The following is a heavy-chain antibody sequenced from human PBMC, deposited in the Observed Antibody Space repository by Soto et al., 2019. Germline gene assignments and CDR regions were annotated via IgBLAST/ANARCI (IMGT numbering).Heavy chain of an antibody. Sequence: ASVKVSCKAPGYTFTSYYMHWVRQAPGQGLEWMGIINPSGGSTSYAQKFQGRVTITRDTSTSTVYMKLSSLSSEDTAVYYCARGSYGSSSWDQVDYWGQGTLVTVSS. V-gene: IGHV1-46*01. CDR2: INPSGGST. CDR3: ARGSYGSSSWDQVDY. J-gene: IGHJ4*02. D-gene: IGHD6-13*01. CDR1: GYTFTSYY.